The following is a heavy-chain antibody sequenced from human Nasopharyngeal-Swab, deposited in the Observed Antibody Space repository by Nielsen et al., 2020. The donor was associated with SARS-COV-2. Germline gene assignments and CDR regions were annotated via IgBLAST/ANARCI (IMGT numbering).Heavy chain of an antibody. V-gene: IGHV4-59*01. Sequence: WIRQPPGKGLEWIGYIYYSGSTNYNPSLKSRVIISVDTSKNQFSLKLSSVTAADTAVYYCARGVFSSGWSLPYYYYGMDVWGQGTTVTVSS. CDR2: IYYSGST. CDR3: ARGVFSSGWSLPYYYYGMDV. J-gene: IGHJ6*02. D-gene: IGHD6-19*01.